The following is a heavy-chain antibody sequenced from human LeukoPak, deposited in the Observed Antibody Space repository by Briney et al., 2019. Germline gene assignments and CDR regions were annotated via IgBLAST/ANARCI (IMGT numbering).Heavy chain of an antibody. CDR2: ISSSSSYI. V-gene: IGHV3-21*01. CDR1: GFTFSSYS. D-gene: IGHD3-3*01. CDR3: ARVDITIFGVVAGNDY. J-gene: IGHJ4*02. Sequence: GGSLRLSCAASGFTFSSYSMNWVRQAPGKGLEWVSSISSSSSYIYYADSVKGRFTISRDNAKNSLYLQMNSLRAEDTAVYYCARVDITIFGVVAGNDYWGQGTLVTASS.